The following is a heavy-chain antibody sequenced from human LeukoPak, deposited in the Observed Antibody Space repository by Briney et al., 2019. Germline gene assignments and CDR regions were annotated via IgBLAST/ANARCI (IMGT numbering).Heavy chain of an antibody. CDR2: IRSKAYGGTT. V-gene: IGHV3-49*04. D-gene: IGHD6-13*01. CDR3: TRVVAAAGPGLYYYYYGMDV. CDR1: GSTFGDYA. J-gene: IGHJ6*02. Sequence: PGGSLRLSCTASGSTFGDYAMSWVRQAPGKGLEWVGFIRSKAYGGTTEYAASVKGRFTISRDDSKSIAYLQMNSLKTEDTAVYYCTRVVAAAGPGLYYYYYGMDVWGQGTTVTVSS.